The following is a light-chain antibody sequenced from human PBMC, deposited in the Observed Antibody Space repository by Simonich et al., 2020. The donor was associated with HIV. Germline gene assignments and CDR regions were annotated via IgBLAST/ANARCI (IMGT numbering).Light chain of an antibody. J-gene: IGLJ2*01. V-gene: IGLV1-47*01. CDR1: SSNIGSNY. CDR2: RNN. Sequence: QSVLTQPPSASGTPGQRVTISCSGISSNIGSNYVYWYQQLPGTAPKLLISRNNPRPSGVPDRFSGSTSGTSASLAISGLRSEDEADYYCAAWDDSLSGRVFGGGTKLTVL. CDR3: AAWDDSLSGRV.